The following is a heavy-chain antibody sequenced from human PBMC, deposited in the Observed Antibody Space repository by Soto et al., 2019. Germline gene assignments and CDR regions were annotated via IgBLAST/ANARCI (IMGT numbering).Heavy chain of an antibody. D-gene: IGHD6-19*01. CDR3: ARYEAVAGRDDFDY. V-gene: IGHV3-21*01. CDR1: GFTFSSYS. Sequence: EVQLVESGGGLVKPGGSLRLSCAASGFTFSSYSMNWVRQAPGKGLEWASSISSSSSYIYYADSVKGRFTISRDNAKNSLYLQMNSLRAEDTAVYYCARYEAVAGRDDFDYWGQGTLVTVSS. CDR2: ISSSSSYI. J-gene: IGHJ4*02.